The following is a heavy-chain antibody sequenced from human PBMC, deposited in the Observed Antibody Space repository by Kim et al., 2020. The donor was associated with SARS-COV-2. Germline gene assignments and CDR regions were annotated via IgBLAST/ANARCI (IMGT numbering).Heavy chain of an antibody. V-gene: IGHV4-30-4*01. CDR1: GGSISSGDYY. CDR2: IYYSGST. CDR3: ARFRQSVVPAAMYFDY. J-gene: IGHJ4*02. D-gene: IGHD2-2*01. Sequence: SETLSLTCTVSGGSISSGDYYWSWIRQPPGKGLEWIGYIYYSGSTYYNPSLKSRVTISVDTSKNQFSLQLSSVTAADTAVYYCARFRQSVVPAAMYFDYWGQGTLVTVSS.